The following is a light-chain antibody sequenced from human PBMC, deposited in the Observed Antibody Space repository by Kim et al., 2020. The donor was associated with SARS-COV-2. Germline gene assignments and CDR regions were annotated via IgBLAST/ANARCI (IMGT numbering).Light chain of an antibody. CDR1: SGHSSYI. CDR2: LEGSGSY. J-gene: IGLJ3*02. V-gene: IGLV4-60*03. CDR3: ETWDRNTRV. Sequence: SVQLTCTLGSGHSSYIIAWHQQRPGKAPRYLMKLEGSGSYNKGSGVPDRFSGSSSGADRYLTISNLQSEDEADYYCETWDRNTRVFGGGTQLTVL.